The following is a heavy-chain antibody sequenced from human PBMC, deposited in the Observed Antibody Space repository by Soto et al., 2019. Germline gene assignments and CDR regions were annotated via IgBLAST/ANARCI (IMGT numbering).Heavy chain of an antibody. CDR1: GYTFTDYA. CDR3: ARDHGLAWAVRPANYYYATHV. D-gene: IGHD6-6*01. J-gene: IGHJ6*02. V-gene: IGHV1-18*04. Sequence: QAQLAQSGPELKSPGASVKISCKASGYTFTDYAISWVRQAPGQGFQWVGWISPYNGNTTSAENFFDRVTMTTDTSTKTAYLELRSLRSDDTAVYYCARDHGLAWAVRPANYYYATHVWAHATTVTGSS. CDR2: ISPYNGNT.